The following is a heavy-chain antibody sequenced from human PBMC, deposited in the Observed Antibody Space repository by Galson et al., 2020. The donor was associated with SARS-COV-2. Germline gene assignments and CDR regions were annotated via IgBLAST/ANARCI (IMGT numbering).Heavy chain of an antibody. Sequence: GGSLRLSCAVSGFTVSNNYMTWVRRAPGKGLEWVSIIYTGGSTYYANSVKGRFTISRDNSKNMLLLQMNSLRAEDTAVYYCARGFRSIAGPRGDGFDIWGQGTKVTVSS. CDR1: GFTVSNNY. D-gene: IGHD6-6*01. V-gene: IGHV3-66*02. CDR3: ARGFRSIAGPRGDGFDI. CDR2: IYTGGST. J-gene: IGHJ3*02.